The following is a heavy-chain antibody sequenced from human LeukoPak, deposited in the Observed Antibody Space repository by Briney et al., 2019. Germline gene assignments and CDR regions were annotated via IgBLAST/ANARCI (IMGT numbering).Heavy chain of an antibody. Sequence: SETLSLTCTVSGGSISSYYWSWIRQPPGKGLEWIGYIYYSGSTNYNPSLKSRVTISVDTSKNQFSLKLSSVTAADTAVYYCARVGETYYDFWSGYYRDYYYYGKDVWGQGTTVTVSS. CDR2: IYYSGST. D-gene: IGHD3-3*01. CDR1: GGSISSYY. J-gene: IGHJ6*02. CDR3: ARVGETYYDFWSGYYRDYYYYGKDV. V-gene: IGHV4-59*01.